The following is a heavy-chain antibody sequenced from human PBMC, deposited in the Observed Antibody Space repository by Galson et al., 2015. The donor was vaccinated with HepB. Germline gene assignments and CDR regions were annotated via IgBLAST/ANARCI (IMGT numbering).Heavy chain of an antibody. Sequence: SLRLSCAASGFTFSSYSMNWVRQAPGKGLEWVSYISSSSSTIYYADSVKGRFTISRDNAKNSLYLQMNSLRDEDTAVYYCARDYSSYYYYYGMDVWGQGTTVTVSS. J-gene: IGHJ6*02. CDR1: GFTFSSYS. CDR3: ARDYSSYYYYYGMDV. V-gene: IGHV3-48*02. CDR2: ISSSSSTI. D-gene: IGHD4-11*01.